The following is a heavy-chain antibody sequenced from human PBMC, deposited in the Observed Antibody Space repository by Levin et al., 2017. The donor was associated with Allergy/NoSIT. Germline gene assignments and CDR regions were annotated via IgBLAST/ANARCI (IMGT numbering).Heavy chain of an antibody. CDR2: ISSDGRKK. D-gene: IGHD6-19*01. Sequence: GGSLRLSCAASGFTFSSYGMHWVRQAPGKGLEWVAVISSDGRKKFYADSVKGRFTISRDNSKNTLDLQMTSLRAEDTAVYYCAKDVYGSGWYPLGNDAVEMWGQGTKVSVSS. CDR3: AKDVYGSGWYPLGNDAVEM. J-gene: IGHJ3*02. CDR1: GFTFSSYG. V-gene: IGHV3-30*18.